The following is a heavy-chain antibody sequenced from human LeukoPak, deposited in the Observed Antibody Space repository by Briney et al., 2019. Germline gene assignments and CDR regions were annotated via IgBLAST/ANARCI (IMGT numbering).Heavy chain of an antibody. CDR1: GFTFSDYY. V-gene: IGHV3-11*01. Sequence: IPGGSLRLSCAASGFTFSDYYMRWIRQAPGEGREWVPYICSSGSTIYYADSVKGRFTISRDNAKNSLYPQMNSLRAEDTAVYYCARSIAAAGYLHYYYYYMDVWGKGTTVTVSS. J-gene: IGHJ6*03. D-gene: IGHD6-13*01. CDR3: ARSIAAAGYLHYYYYYMDV. CDR2: ICSSGSTI.